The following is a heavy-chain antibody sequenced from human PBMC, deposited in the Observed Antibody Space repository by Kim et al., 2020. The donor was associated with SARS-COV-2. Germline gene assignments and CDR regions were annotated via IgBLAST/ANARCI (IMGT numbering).Heavy chain of an antibody. D-gene: IGHD6-19*01. CDR3: ARDIASYSSGWLYYYYGMDL. V-gene: IGHV3-30*04. CDR2: ISYDGSNK. CDR1: GFTFSSYG. Sequence: GGSLRLSCAASGFTFSSYGMHWVRQAPGKGLEWVAVISYDGSNKNYVDSVKGRFTISRDNSKNTLYLQMNSLRAEDTAVYYCARDIASYSSGWLYYYYGMDLWGQGPTVTVSS. J-gene: IGHJ6*01.